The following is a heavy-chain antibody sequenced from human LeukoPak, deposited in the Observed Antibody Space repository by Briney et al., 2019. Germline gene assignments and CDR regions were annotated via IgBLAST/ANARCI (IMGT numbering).Heavy chain of an antibody. CDR3: ARARGYAESGGYPVFDH. CDR1: GFTFSTYI. CDR2: ITDSSTI. J-gene: IGHJ4*02. D-gene: IGHD2-15*01. V-gene: IGHV3-48*04. Sequence: GGSLRLSCAASGFTFSTYIMNWVRQAPGKGLEWVSYITDSSTIYYADSVKGRFTISRGNSKNSLYLEMNNLRVEDTAVYYCARARGYAESGGYPVFDHWGQGVLVTVSS.